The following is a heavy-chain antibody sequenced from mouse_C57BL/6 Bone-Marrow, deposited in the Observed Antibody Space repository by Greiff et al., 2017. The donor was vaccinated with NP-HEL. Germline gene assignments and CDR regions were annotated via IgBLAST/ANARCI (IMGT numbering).Heavy chain of an antibody. J-gene: IGHJ1*03. CDR1: GFSLTSYG. Sequence: QVQLQQSGPGLVAPSQSLSITCTVSGFSLTSYGVDWVRQPPGKGLEWLGVIWGGGSTNYNSALMSRLSIRKDNSKSQVFLKMNSLQTDDTAMYYCAKRHYYGSSDGGWYLDVWGTGTTVTVSS. CDR3: AKRHYYGSSDGGWYLDV. D-gene: IGHD1-1*01. CDR2: IWGGGST. V-gene: IGHV2-9*01.